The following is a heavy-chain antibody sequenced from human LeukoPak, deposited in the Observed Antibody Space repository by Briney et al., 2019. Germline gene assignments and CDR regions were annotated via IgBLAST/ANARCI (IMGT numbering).Heavy chain of an antibody. CDR3: ARAGIAAAGYFDY. CDR2: IWYDGSNK. J-gene: IGHJ4*02. D-gene: IGHD6-13*01. CDR1: GCTFSSYG. V-gene: IGHV3-33*01. Sequence: PGGSLRLSCAASGCTFSSYGMHWVRQAPGKGLEWVAVIWYDGSNKYYADSVKGRFTISRDNSKNTLYLQMNSLRAEDTAVYYCARAGIAAAGYFDYWGQGTLVTVSS.